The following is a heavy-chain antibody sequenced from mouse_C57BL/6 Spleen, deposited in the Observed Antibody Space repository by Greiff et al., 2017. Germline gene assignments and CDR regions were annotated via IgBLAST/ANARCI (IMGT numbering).Heavy chain of an antibody. V-gene: IGHV1-82*01. CDR2: IYPGDGDT. Sequence: QVQLQQSGPELVKPGASVKISCKASGYAFSSSWMNWVQQRPGKGLEWIGRIYPGDGDTNYNGKFKGKATLTADKSSSTAYMQLSSLTSEDSAVYFCASGDGYSYWYFGVWGTGTPVTVSS. CDR1: GYAFSSSW. J-gene: IGHJ1*03. CDR3: ASGDGYSYWYFGV. D-gene: IGHD2-3*01.